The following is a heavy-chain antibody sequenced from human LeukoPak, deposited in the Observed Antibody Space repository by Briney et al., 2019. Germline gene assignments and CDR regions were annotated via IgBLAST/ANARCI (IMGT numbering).Heavy chain of an antibody. D-gene: IGHD6-19*01. CDR1: GFIFSDYT. V-gene: IGHV3-21*01. Sequence: GGSLRLSCAASGFIFSDYTMSWVRQAPGKGLEWVSSIGSVTTYIYYADSVKGRFTISRDNAKNSLSLQMNSLRAEDTAVYYCARAIAVTGPYYFDYWRQGTLVTVSS. J-gene: IGHJ4*02. CDR3: ARAIAVTGPYYFDY. CDR2: IGSVTTYI.